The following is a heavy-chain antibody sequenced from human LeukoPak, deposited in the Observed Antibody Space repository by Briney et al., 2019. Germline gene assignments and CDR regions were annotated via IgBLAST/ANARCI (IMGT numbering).Heavy chain of an antibody. D-gene: IGHD3-22*01. J-gene: IGHJ3*02. Sequence: SETLSLTCTVSGGSISSYYWSWIRQPPGKGLEWIGYIYYSGSTNYNPSLKSRVTISVDTSKNQFSLKLSSVTAADTAVYYCAREGMIVGPGAFDIWGQGTMVTVSS. V-gene: IGHV4-59*12. CDR2: IYYSGST. CDR1: GGSISSYY. CDR3: AREGMIVGPGAFDI.